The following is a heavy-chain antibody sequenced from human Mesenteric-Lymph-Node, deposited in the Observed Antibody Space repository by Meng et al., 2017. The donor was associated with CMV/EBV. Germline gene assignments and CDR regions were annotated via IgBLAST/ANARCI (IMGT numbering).Heavy chain of an antibody. CDR1: GGSIRGTTDYY. J-gene: IGHJ5*02. V-gene: IGHV4-39*07. D-gene: IGHD1-26*01. Sequence: SETLSLTCSVSGGSIRGTTDYYWGWIRQPPGKGLEWIGSIFHNGNTFHNPSLGSRVTMAVDTSKNQFSLRLNSVTAADTAIYYCARDELTLISDVGLGYFRLDPWGQGTLVTVSS. CDR2: IFHNGNT. CDR3: ARDELTLISDVGLGYFRLDP.